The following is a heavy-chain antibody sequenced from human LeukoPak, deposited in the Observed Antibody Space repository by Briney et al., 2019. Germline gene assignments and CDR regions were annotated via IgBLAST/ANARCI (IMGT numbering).Heavy chain of an antibody. D-gene: IGHD1-14*01. CDR1: GGSISSGDYY. CDR2: IYYSGST. CDR3: ARVWDRSWFDP. V-gene: IGHV4-30-4*01. J-gene: IGHJ5*02. Sequence: SETLSLTCTVSGGSISSGDYYWSWIRQPPGKGLEWIGYIYYSGSTYYNPSLKSRVTISVDTSKNQFSPKLSSVTAADTAVYYCARVWDRSWFDPWGQGTLVTVSS.